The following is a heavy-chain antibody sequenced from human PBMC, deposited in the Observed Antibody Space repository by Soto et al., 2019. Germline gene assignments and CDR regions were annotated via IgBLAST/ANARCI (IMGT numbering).Heavy chain of an antibody. CDR2: ISSSSSYI. J-gene: IGHJ6*02. Sequence: GGSLRLSCAASGFTFSSYSMNWVRQAPGKGLEWVSSISSSSSYIYYADSVKGRFTISRDNAKNSLYLQMNSLRAEDTAVYYCAKAGRHYYYYYGMDVWGQGTTVTVSS. CDR3: AKAGRHYYYYYGMDV. CDR1: GFTFSSYS. V-gene: IGHV3-21*01.